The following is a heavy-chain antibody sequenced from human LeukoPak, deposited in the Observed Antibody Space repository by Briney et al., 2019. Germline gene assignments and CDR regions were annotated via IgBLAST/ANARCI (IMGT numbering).Heavy chain of an antibody. Sequence: SETLSLTCDVYGGSFSGYYWSWIRQPPGKGLEWIGEINHSGSTNYNPSLKSRVTISVDTSKNQFSLKLSSVTAADTAVYYCARAGSWYVRYGMDVWGKGTTVTVSS. V-gene: IGHV4-34*01. CDR2: INHSGST. J-gene: IGHJ6*04. CDR3: ARAGSWYVRYGMDV. CDR1: GGSFSGYY. D-gene: IGHD6-13*01.